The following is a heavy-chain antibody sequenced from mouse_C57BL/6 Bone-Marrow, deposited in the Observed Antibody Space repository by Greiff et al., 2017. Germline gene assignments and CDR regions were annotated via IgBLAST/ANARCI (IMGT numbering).Heavy chain of an antibody. D-gene: IGHD1-1*01. V-gene: IGHV1-75*01. CDR1: GYTFTDYY. CDR2: IFPGSGST. J-gene: IGHJ1*03. Sequence: VQLQQSGPELVKPGASVKISCKASGYTFTDYYINWVKQRPGQGLEWIGWIFPGSGSTYYNEKFKGKATLTVDKSSSTAYMLLSSLTSEDSAGYFCARGDYYGSSHGYFDVWGTGTTVTVSA. CDR3: ARGDYYGSSHGYFDV.